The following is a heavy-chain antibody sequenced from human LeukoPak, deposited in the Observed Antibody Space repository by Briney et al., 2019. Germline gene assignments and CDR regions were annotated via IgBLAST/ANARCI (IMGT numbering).Heavy chain of an antibody. CDR3: ARERRRDGYNYKDY. J-gene: IGHJ4*02. Sequence: PGGSLRLSCAVSGFTFSACGMHWVRQAPGKGLEWVAVISYDGSYQAYADSVKGRFTVSRDSSKNTLYLQLNSLRPEDTGLYYCARERRRDGYNYKDYWGKGTQVSVSS. CDR1: GFTFSACG. CDR2: ISYDGSYQ. V-gene: IGHV3-30*04. D-gene: IGHD5-24*01.